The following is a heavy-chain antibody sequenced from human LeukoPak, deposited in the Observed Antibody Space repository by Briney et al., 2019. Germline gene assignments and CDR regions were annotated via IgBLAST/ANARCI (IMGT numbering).Heavy chain of an antibody. CDR2: IAGSSGYI. D-gene: IGHD6-13*01. J-gene: IGHJ4*02. CDR3: ARDEAQQLVFLGEELFDY. CDR1: GFTFSSHT. Sequence: GGSLRLSCAASGFTFSSHTMNWVRQAPGKGLEWVSSIAGSSGYISYADSVKGRFTISRDNAKKSLYLQMTSLTAEDTAVYYCARDEAQQLVFLGEELFDYWGQGTLVTVSS. V-gene: IGHV3-21*01.